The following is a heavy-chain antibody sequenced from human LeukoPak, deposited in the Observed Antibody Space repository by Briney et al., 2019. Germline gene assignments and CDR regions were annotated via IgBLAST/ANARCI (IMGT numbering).Heavy chain of an antibody. D-gene: IGHD2-21*02. CDR2: IYHSGST. V-gene: IGHV4-4*02. Sequence: SETLSLTCADSGGSISSSNWWSWVRQPPGKGLEWIGKIYHSGSTNYKPSLKSRVTISVDKSKNQFSLKLSSVTAADTAVYYCAGAHCGGDCYSGRAFDIWGQGTMVTVSS. CDR3: AGAHCGGDCYSGRAFDI. CDR1: GGSISSSNW. J-gene: IGHJ3*02.